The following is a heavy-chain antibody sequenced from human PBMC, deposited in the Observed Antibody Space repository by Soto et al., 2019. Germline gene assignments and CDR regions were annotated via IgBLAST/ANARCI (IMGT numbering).Heavy chain of an antibody. J-gene: IGHJ3*02. CDR2: IIPILGIA. CDR1: GGTFSSYT. D-gene: IGHD3-9*01. V-gene: IGHV1-69*08. Sequence: QVQLVQSGAEVKKPGSSVKVSCKASGGTFSSYTISWVRQAPGQGLEWMGRIIPILGIANYAQKFQGRVTITADKSTSTAYMELSSLRSEDTAVYYCARDRWPYDILTGYHLPNDAFDIWGQGTMVTVSS. CDR3: ARDRWPYDILTGYHLPNDAFDI.